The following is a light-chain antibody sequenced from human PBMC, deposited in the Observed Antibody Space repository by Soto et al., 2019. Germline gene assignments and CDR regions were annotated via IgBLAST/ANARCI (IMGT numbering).Light chain of an antibody. CDR2: DVT. V-gene: IGLV2-14*02. J-gene: IGLJ1*01. CDR3: SSFTSSITYV. Sequence: QSALTQPASVSGSPGQSITISCTGTSSDVGSYNLVSWYRQDPGKAPKLMIYDVTNRPSGVSNRFSGSKSGNTASLTISGLQAEDEADYYCSSFTSSITYVFGTGTQLTVL. CDR1: SSDVGSYNL.